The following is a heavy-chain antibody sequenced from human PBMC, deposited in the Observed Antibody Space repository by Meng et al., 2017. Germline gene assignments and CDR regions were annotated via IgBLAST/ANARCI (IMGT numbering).Heavy chain of an antibody. J-gene: IGHJ4*02. CDR3: ARDGVGATEGYFDY. Sequence: QVCLVQSGARVKKPGSSVKASCKASGGTFSSYAISWVRQAPGQGLEWMGGIIPIFGTANYAQKFQGRVTITADKSTSTAYMELSSLRSEDTAVYYCARDGVGATEGYFDYWGQGTLVTVSS. V-gene: IGHV1-69*06. D-gene: IGHD1-26*01. CDR2: IIPIFGTA. CDR1: GGTFSSYA.